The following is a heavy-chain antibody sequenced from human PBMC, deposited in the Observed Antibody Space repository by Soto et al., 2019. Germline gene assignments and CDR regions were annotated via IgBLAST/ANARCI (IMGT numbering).Heavy chain of an antibody. V-gene: IGHV3-15*07. J-gene: IGHJ4*02. Sequence: EAQLVESGGGLVNPGGSLRLSCAASGFSFTNAWMNWVRQAPGKGLEWGGRIKSKTDGGTADYAAPVKGRFTISRDESKNTLYLQMNSLKTEDTAVYYCTTGMSGPKNFWGQGTLVTVSS. CDR1: GFSFTNAW. CDR3: TTGMSGPKNF. D-gene: IGHD6-25*01. CDR2: IKSKTDGGTA.